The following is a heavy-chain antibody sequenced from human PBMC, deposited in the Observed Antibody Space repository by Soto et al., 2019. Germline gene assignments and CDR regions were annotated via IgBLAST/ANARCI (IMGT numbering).Heavy chain of an antibody. CDR1: GFTFSDYY. J-gene: IGHJ6*02. D-gene: IGHD2-2*01. Sequence: PGGSLRLSCAASGFTFSDYYMSWVRQVPGRGLVWVSHINSDGSRTSYADSVKGRFTISRDNAKNTLYLQMNSLRAEDTAVYYCARDLSSCSSARCYSFYYGMDLWGQGTTVTVS. CDR3: ARDLSSCSSARCYSFYYGMDL. V-gene: IGHV3-74*01. CDR2: INSDGSRT.